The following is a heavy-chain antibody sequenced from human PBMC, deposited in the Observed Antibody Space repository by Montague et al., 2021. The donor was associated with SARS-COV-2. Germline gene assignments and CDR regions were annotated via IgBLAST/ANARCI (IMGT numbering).Heavy chain of an antibody. Sequence: SETLSLTCTVSGGSISSYYWSWIRQPPGKGLEWIGYIYYSGSTNYNPSLRSLVTISVDTSKNQFSLKLNSVTAAATAVYYCARHRRSRYGNFDYWGQGTLVTVSS. CDR1: GGSISSYY. CDR3: ARHRRSRYGNFDY. D-gene: IGHD1-1*01. J-gene: IGHJ4*02. V-gene: IGHV4-59*08. CDR2: IYYSGST.